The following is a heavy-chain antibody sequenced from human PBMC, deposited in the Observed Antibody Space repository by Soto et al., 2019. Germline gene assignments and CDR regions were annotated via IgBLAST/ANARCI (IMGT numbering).Heavy chain of an antibody. D-gene: IGHD1-26*01. CDR3: ASPGIVGATGYYYYGMDV. V-gene: IGHV3-48*02. CDR1: GFTFSSYS. CDR2: ISSSSSTI. Sequence: GGFLRLSCAASGFTFSSYSMNWVRQAPGKGLEWVSYISSSSSTIYYADSVKGRFTISRDNAKNSLYLQMNSLRDEDTAVYYCASPGIVGATGYYYYGMDVWGQGTTVTVSS. J-gene: IGHJ6*02.